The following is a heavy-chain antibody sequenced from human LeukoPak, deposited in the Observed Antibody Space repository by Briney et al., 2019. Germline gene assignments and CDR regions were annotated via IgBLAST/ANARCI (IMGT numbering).Heavy chain of an antibody. V-gene: IGHV5-10-1*01. CDR2: IDPSDSYT. D-gene: IGHD3-9*01. J-gene: IGHJ3*02. CDR1: GYSFTSYW. CDR3: ARHENIFSTFDM. Sequence: GESLKISGKGSGYSFTSYWITWVRQMPGKGLEWMGRIDPSDSYTNYSPSFQGHVTISADKSISTAYLQWSSLKASDTAIYYCARHENIFSTFDMWGQGTMVTVSS.